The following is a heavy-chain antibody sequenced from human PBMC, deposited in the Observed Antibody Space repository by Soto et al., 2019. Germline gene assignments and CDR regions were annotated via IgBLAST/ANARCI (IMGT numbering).Heavy chain of an antibody. D-gene: IGHD2-2*01. J-gene: IGHJ6*01. V-gene: IGHV3-13*05. Sequence: WGSLRVCWTSSVFSFSDYDMHLVRQVPGKGLEWVSTIGAARDPYYTGAVKHRFTISRENARNSMFLQMDSVTVGDTAVYYCARAYTGRMPRRADYYYALDVWGQGIMVTGSS. CDR1: VFSFSDYD. CDR3: ARAYTGRMPRRADYYYALDV. CDR2: IGAARDP.